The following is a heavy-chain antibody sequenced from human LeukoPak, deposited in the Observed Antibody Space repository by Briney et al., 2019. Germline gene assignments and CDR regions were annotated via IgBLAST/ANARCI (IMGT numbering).Heavy chain of an antibody. V-gene: IGHV3-30-3*01. Sequence: GGSLRLSCAASGFTFSSYAMHWVRQAPGKGLEWVAVISYDGSNKYYADSVKGRFTISRDNSKNTLYLQMNSLRAEDTAVYYCARDSEDSYGYGWFDPWSQGTLVTVSS. J-gene: IGHJ5*02. CDR1: GFTFSSYA. D-gene: IGHD5-18*01. CDR3: ARDSEDSYGYGWFDP. CDR2: ISYDGSNK.